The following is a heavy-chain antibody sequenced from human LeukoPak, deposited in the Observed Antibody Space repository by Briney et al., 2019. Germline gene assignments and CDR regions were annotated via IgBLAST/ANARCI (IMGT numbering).Heavy chain of an antibody. CDR2: IKQDGSEK. CDR3: ARKGYGDYGF. J-gene: IGHJ4*02. D-gene: IGHD4-17*01. Sequence: GGSLRLSCAASGFTFTDYWMSWVRQAPGKGLQWVANIKQDGSEKYYVDSVRGRSIISRDNAKNSLYLQMNSLRDEDTAVYYCARKGYGDYGFWGQGSLVTVSS. V-gene: IGHV3-7*01. CDR1: GFTFTDYW.